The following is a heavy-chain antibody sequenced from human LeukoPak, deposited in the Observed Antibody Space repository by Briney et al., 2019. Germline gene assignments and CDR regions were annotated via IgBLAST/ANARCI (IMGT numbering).Heavy chain of an antibody. D-gene: IGHD2/OR15-2a*01. CDR2: INAGNGNT. Sequence: ASVKVSCKASGYTFTSYAMHWVRQAPGQRLEWMGWINAGNGNTKYSQKFQGRVTITRDTSTTTAYMELRSLRSDDTAVYYCARDFDCTSTVCNDVFDIWGQGTMVTVSS. V-gene: IGHV1-3*01. CDR3: ARDFDCTSTVCNDVFDI. CDR1: GYTFTSYA. J-gene: IGHJ3*02.